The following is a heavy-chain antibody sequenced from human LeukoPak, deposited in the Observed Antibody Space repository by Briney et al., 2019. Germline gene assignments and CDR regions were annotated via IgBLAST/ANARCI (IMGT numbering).Heavy chain of an antibody. D-gene: IGHD6-6*01. CDR1: GFTFSSYA. V-gene: IGHV3-23*01. CDR2: ISGRGDRT. Sequence: GGSLRLSCAASGFTFSSYAMSWVRQAPGKGLEWVLAISGRGDRTYDADSVKGRFTISRYNSKITLYLQMNSLRAEDTAVYDCAKEQSSSGFFDYWGQGTLVTVSS. CDR3: AKEQSSSGFFDY. J-gene: IGHJ4*02.